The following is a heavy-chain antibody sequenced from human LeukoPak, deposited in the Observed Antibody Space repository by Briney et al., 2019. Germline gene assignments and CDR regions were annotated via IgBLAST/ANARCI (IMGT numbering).Heavy chain of an antibody. V-gene: IGHV3-23*01. D-gene: IGHD1-14*01. CDR1: GFTFDDYG. CDR2: ISGSGGST. CDR3: AKDRNRWGLTPPFDY. J-gene: IGHJ4*02. Sequence: RPGGSLRLSCAASGFTFDDYGMSWVRQAPGKGLEWVSGISGSGGSTYYADSVKGRFTISRDNSKNTLYLQMNSLRAEDTAVYYCAKDRNRWGLTPPFDYWGQGTLVTVSS.